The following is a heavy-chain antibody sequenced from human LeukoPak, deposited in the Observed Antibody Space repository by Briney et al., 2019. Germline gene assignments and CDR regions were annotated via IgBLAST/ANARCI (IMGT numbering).Heavy chain of an antibody. V-gene: IGHV3-66*01. D-gene: IGHD1-26*01. CDR3: ARESSGSYFFY. J-gene: IGHJ4*02. CDR2: IYSGGNT. CDR1: GFRLSDFY. Sequence: GGSLRLSCAASGFRLSDFYMSWIRHTPGKGLEWVSVIYSGGNTYYADSVKGRFTISKDNSKNALYLQMNSLRVEDTAVYYCARESSGSYFFYWGQGTLVTVSS.